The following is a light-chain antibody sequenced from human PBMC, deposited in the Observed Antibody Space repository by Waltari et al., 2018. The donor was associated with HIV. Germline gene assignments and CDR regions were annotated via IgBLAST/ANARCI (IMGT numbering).Light chain of an antibody. V-gene: IGLV2-14*01. CDR2: YVN. J-gene: IGLJ2*01. CDR3: SSYTRSHTLV. CDR1: STDIDIYNF. Sequence: QSALTQPASVSGSPGQSITISCSGTSTDIDIYNFVSWYRQFPCKAPQLLISYVNSRPVGNPLRFSGSKSGSAASLTISGLQTDDEADYYCSSYTRSHTLVFGGGTKLTVL.